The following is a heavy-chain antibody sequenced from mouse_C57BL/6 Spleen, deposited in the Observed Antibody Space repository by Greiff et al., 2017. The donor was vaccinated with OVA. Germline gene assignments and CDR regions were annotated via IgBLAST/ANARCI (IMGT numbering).Heavy chain of an antibody. CDR2: IDPSDSET. CDR1: GYTFTSYW. Sequence: QVQLKQPGAELVRPGSSVKLSCKASGYTFTSYWMHWVKQRPIQGLEWIGNIDPSDSETHYNQKFKDKATLTVDKSSSTAYMQLSSLTSEDSAVYYCAGGYGDYFDYWGQGTTLTVSS. CDR3: AGGYGDYFDY. J-gene: IGHJ2*01. D-gene: IGHD2-2*01. V-gene: IGHV1-52*01.